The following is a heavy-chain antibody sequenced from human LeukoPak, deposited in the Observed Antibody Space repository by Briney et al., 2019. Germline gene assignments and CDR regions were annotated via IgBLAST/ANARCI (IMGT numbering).Heavy chain of an antibody. CDR1: GGTFSSYA. V-gene: IGHV1-69*13. Sequence: SVKVSCKASGGTFSSYAISWVRQAPGQGLEWMGGIIPIFGTANYAQKFQGRVTITADESTSTAYMELSSLRSEDTAVYYCATERSGWNYYGMDVWGQGTTVTASS. J-gene: IGHJ6*02. CDR2: IIPIFGTA. D-gene: IGHD6-19*01. CDR3: ATERSGWNYYGMDV.